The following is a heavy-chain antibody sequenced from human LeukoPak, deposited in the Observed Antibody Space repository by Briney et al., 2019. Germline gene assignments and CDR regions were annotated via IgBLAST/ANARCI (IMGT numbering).Heavy chain of an antibody. V-gene: IGHV3-7*03. J-gene: IGHJ4*02. D-gene: IGHD4-11*01. CDR3: AREVLATASAFDY. CDR1: GVTFSSYW. Sequence: GGSLRLSCAASGVTFSSYWMTWVRQAPGKGLEWVANIKEDGSGKNYVDSMKGRFIISRDNAKNSLYLQISSLRAEDTAVYYCAREVLATASAFDYWGQGTLVTVSS. CDR2: IKEDGSGK.